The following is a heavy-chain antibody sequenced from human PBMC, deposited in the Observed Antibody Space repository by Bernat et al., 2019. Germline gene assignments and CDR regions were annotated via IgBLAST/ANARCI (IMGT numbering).Heavy chain of an antibody. D-gene: IGHD4-17*01. CDR2: IRSKAYGGTT. Sequence: EVQLVESGGGLVQPGRSLRLSCTASGFTFGDYAMSWVRQAPGKGLEWVGFIRSKAYGGTTEYAASVKGRFTISRDDSKSIAYLQMNSLKTEDTAVYYCTRGYGDLYYYYCGMDVWGQGTTVTVSS. J-gene: IGHJ6*02. CDR1: GFTFGDYA. V-gene: IGHV3-49*04. CDR3: TRGYGDLYYYYCGMDV.